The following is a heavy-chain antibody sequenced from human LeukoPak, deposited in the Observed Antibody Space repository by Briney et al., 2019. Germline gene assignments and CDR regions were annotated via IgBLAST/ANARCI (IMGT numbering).Heavy chain of an antibody. J-gene: IGHJ4*02. CDR2: IYTSGST. CDR3: ASSYSGSHPIFDY. D-gene: IGHD1-26*01. CDR1: GGSISSYP. V-gene: IGHV4-4*07. Sequence: PSDPLSLTCTVSGGSISSYPWSWIRQPAGKVLEWIGGIYTSGSTNYNPSLKSRVTMSVDTSKNQFSLKLSSVTAADTAVYYWASSYSGSHPIFDYWGQGTLVTVSS.